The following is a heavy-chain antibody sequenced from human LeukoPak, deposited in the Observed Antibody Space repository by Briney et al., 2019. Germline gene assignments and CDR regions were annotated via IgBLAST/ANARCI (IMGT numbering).Heavy chain of an antibody. V-gene: IGHV3-30*02. J-gene: IGHJ6*03. Sequence: GGSLRLSCAASGFTFSSYGIHWVRQAPGKGLEWVAFIRYDGSNKYYTDSVKGRFSISRDNSNNTLCLQMNSLKGEDTAIYYCVKDREVATFFYYYMDVWGNGTTVTISS. CDR2: IRYDGSNK. CDR1: GFTFSSYG. D-gene: IGHD5-12*01. CDR3: VKDREVATFFYYYMDV.